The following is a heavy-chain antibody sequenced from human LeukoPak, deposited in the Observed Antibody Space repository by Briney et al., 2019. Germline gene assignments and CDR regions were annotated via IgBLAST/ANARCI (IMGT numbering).Heavy chain of an antibody. CDR3: ARDNGWSADF. CDR2: IKQDGSAK. J-gene: IGHJ4*02. CDR1: AFIFSGHW. Sequence: GGSLRLSCEGPAFIFSGHWMNWVRQTPGKGLEWVANIKQDGSAKPYVDSVKGRFTISRDNAKNSLFLQMNSLRAEDTAVYYCARDNGWSADFWGQGTLVTVSS. D-gene: IGHD2-15*01. V-gene: IGHV3-7*03.